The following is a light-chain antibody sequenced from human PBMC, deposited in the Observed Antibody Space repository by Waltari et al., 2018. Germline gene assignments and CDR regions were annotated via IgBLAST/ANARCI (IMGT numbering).Light chain of an antibody. CDR3: QQSRQWPRRT. V-gene: IGKV3D-15*01. Sequence: EIVMTQSPVTMSVSPGEGVTLSCTASESVGTDVAWYRHKPGQPPRLLIYYANARATGVPARISGSGSGTDFTLTISSLEPEDFAFSYCQQSRQWPRRTFGQGTKLEI. CDR2: YAN. CDR1: ESVGTD. J-gene: IGKJ2*01.